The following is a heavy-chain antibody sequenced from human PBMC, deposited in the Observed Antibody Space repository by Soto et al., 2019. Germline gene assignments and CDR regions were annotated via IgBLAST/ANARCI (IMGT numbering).Heavy chain of an antibody. V-gene: IGHV3-30*18. Sequence: QVQLVESGGGVVQPGRSLRLSCAASGFTFSSYGMHWVRQAPGKGLEWVAVISYDGSNKYYADSVKGRFTISRDNSKNTLYLQMNSLRAEDTAVYYCAKGSNTAMANYFDYWGQGTLVTASS. CDR2: ISYDGSNK. J-gene: IGHJ4*02. CDR3: AKGSNTAMANYFDY. CDR1: GFTFSSYG. D-gene: IGHD5-18*01.